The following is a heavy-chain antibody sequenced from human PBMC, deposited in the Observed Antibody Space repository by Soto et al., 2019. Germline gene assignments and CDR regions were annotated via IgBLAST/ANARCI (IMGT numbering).Heavy chain of an antibody. CDR3: SRDNHDYYYYFGMDV. Sequence: FLTMCLPWTVSCGSISSGGYCCSCIRQHPGKGLEWIGYIYYSGSTYYNPSLKSRVTISVDTSKNQFSLKLSSVTAADTAVYYCSRDNHDYYYYFGMDVWGQGTTVTVSS. J-gene: IGHJ6*02. CDR1: CGSISSGGYC. CDR2: IYYSGST. V-gene: IGHV4-31*02.